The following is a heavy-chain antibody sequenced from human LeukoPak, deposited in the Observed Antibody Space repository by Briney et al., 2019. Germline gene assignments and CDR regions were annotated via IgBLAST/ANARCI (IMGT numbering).Heavy chain of an antibody. CDR2: ISWNSGSI. Sequence: GGSLRLSCAASGFTFDDYAMHWVRQAPGKGLGWVSGISWNSGSIGYADSVKGRFTISRDDAKNSLYLQMNSLRAEDTALYYCAKDISHDFWSGYYSGWGQGTLVTVSS. CDR3: AKDISHDFWSGYYSG. V-gene: IGHV3-9*01. J-gene: IGHJ4*02. D-gene: IGHD3-3*01. CDR1: GFTFDDYA.